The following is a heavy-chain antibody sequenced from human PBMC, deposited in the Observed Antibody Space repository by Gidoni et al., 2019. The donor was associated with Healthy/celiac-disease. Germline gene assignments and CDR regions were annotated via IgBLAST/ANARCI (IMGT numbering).Heavy chain of an antibody. J-gene: IGHJ3*02. V-gene: IGHV1-18*01. CDR3: ARVAWNMITFGGVEADAFDI. CDR2: ISAYNGNT. CDR1: GYTFTSYG. D-gene: IGHD3-16*01. Sequence: QVQLVQSGAEVKKPGASVKVSCKASGYTFTSYGISWVRQAPGHGLEWMGWISAYNGNTNYAQKLQGRVTMTTDTSTSTAYMELRSLRSDDTAVYYCARVAWNMITFGGVEADAFDIWGQGTMVTVSS.